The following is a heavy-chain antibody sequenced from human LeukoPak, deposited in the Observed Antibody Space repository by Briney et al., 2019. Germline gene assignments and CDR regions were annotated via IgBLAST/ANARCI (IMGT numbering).Heavy chain of an antibody. CDR1: GFTLSTYW. J-gene: IGHJ4*02. Sequence: GGSLRLSCEASGFTLSTYWMNWVRQVPGEGLDWVANRNPDGSGKRYVDSVKGRFTIARDNADNSLSLQMNSLRAEDTAVYYCASWGGGGNSWGQGTLVTVSS. D-gene: IGHD3-16*01. V-gene: IGHV3-7*01. CDR2: RNPDGSGK. CDR3: ASWGGGGNS.